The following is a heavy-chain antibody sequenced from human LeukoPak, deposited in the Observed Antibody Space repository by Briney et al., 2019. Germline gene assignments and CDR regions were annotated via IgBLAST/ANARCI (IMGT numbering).Heavy chain of an antibody. V-gene: IGHV1-69*05. CDR2: IIPIFGTA. CDR3: ASVTPSSGSYYDY. D-gene: IGHD1-26*01. Sequence: SVKVSCKASGGTFSSYTISWVRQAPGQGLEWMGGIIPIFGTANYAQKFQGRVTITTDESTSTAYMELSSLRSEDTAVYYCASVTPSSGSYYDYWGQGTLVTVSS. CDR1: GGTFSSYT. J-gene: IGHJ4*02.